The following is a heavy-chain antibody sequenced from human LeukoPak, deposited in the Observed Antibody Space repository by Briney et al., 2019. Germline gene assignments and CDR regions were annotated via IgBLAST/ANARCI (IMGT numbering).Heavy chain of an antibody. V-gene: IGHV1-69*05. D-gene: IGHD6-6*01. CDR2: IIPIFGTA. CDR3: ARDFSSSLGFDY. J-gene: IGHJ4*02. Sequence: SVKVSCKASGGTFSSYAISWVRQAPGQGLEWMGGIIPIFGTANYAQKFQGRVTITTDESTSTAYMELSSLRSEDTAVYYCARDFSSSLGFDYWGQGTLVTVSS. CDR1: GGTFSSYA.